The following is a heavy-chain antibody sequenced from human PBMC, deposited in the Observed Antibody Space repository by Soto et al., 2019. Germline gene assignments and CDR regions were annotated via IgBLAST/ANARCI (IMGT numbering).Heavy chain of an antibody. D-gene: IGHD3-10*01. V-gene: IGHV3-33*01. Sequence: QVQLVESGGGVVQPGRSLRLSCAASGFTFSSYGMHWVRQAPGKGLEWVAVIWYDGSNKYYADSVKGRFTISRDNSKNTLYLQMNSLRAEDTAVYYCARVGSVLLWFGEYDYWGQGTLVTVSS. CDR1: GFTFSSYG. CDR2: IWYDGSNK. J-gene: IGHJ4*02. CDR3: ARVGSVLLWFGEYDY.